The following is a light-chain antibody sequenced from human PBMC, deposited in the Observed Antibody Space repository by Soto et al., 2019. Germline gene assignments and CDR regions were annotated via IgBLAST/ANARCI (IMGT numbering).Light chain of an antibody. CDR2: GAS. Sequence: EIVMTQSPGTLSVSPGERATLSCRASESVDRYLAWYQQKPGQAPRLLIYGASTRATGVPARFSGSGSGTELTLSISSLQSGDFEVYFCQQWSEWPLFTFGQGTRLEAK. J-gene: IGKJ5*01. CDR3: QQWSEWPLFT. CDR1: ESVDRY. V-gene: IGKV3-15*01.